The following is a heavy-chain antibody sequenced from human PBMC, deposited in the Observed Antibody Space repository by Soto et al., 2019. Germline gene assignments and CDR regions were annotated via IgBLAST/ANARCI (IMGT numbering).Heavy chain of an antibody. CDR2: INHSGST. Sequence: DEGMSIPGHYMSCSLLPPAKGLEWIGEINHSGSTNYNPSLKSRVTISVDTSKNQFSLKLSSVTAADTAVYYCARGQRDGYNPSYYYYYYGMDVWGQGTTVT. CDR3: ARGQRDGYNPSYYYYYYGMDV. J-gene: IGHJ6*02. CDR1: GMSIPGHY. V-gene: IGHV4-34*01. D-gene: IGHD5-12*01.